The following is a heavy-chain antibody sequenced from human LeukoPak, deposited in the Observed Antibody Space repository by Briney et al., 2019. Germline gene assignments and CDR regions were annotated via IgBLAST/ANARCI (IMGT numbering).Heavy chain of an antibody. V-gene: IGHV4-4*07. J-gene: IGHJ3*02. CDR3: ARLKDCSSTSCFQGAFDI. Sequence: PSETLSLTCTVSGDSISTYYWSWVRQPAGKGLEWIGRIYTSGNTNYNPSLKSRVTMSVDTSKNQFSLKLSSVTAADTAVYYCARLKDCSSTSCFQGAFDIWGQGTMVTVSS. CDR2: IYTSGNT. D-gene: IGHD2-2*01. CDR1: GDSISTYY.